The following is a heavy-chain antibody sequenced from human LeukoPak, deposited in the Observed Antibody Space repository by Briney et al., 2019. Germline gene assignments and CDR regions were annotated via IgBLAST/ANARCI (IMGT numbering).Heavy chain of an antibody. CDR1: GGSISSYY. J-gene: IGHJ4*02. D-gene: IGHD2-15*01. Sequence: SETLSLTCTVSGGSISSYYWSWIRQPPGKGLEWIGYIYYSGSTNYNPSLKSRVTISVDTSKNQFSLKLSSVTAADTAVYYCARGYCSGGSCYPFDYWGQGTLVTVSS. CDR2: IYYSGST. CDR3: ARGYCSGGSCYPFDY. V-gene: IGHV4-59*01.